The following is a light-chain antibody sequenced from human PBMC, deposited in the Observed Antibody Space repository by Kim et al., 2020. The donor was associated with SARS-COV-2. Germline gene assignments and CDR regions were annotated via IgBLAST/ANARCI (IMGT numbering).Light chain of an antibody. CDR3: QQYSSFPLT. CDR2: WAS. Sequence: DIVMTQSPDSLAVSLGERATINCKSSQSVLYSSNQKNYLVWYQQKPGQPPKLLIYWASTRESGVPDRFSGSGSGTDFTLTISSLQAEDVAVYYCQQYSSFPLTFGGGTKVEIK. CDR1: QSVLYSSNQKNY. V-gene: IGKV4-1*01. J-gene: IGKJ4*01.